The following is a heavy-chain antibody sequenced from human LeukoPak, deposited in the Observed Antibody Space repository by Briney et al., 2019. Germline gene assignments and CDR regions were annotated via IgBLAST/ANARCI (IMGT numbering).Heavy chain of an antibody. J-gene: IGHJ4*02. Sequence: SVKVSCKASGGTFSSYAISWVRQAPGQGLEWMGGIIPIFGTASYAQKFQGRVTITADESTSTAYMELSSLRSEDTAVYYCARGREGDYVWGSYRIFDYWGQGTLVTVSS. D-gene: IGHD3-16*02. V-gene: IGHV1-69*13. CDR2: IIPIFGTA. CDR3: ARGREGDYVWGSYRIFDY. CDR1: GGTFSSYA.